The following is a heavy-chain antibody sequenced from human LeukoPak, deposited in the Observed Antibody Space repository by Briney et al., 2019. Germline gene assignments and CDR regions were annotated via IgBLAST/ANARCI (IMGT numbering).Heavy chain of an antibody. D-gene: IGHD2-15*01. CDR3: AREYLLPCSGGSCYSVPSGYYYYMDV. V-gene: IGHV3-30*04. J-gene: IGHJ6*03. Sequence: GGSLRLSCAASGFTFSSYAMHWVRQAPGKGLEWVAVISYDGSNKYYADSVKGRFTISRDNAKNSLYLQMNSLRAEDTAVYYCAREYLLPCSGGSCYSVPSGYYYYMDVWGKGTTVTVSS. CDR1: GFTFSSYA. CDR2: ISYDGSNK.